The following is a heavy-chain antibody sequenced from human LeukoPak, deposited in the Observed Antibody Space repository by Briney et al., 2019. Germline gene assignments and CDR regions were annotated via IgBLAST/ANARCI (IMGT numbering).Heavy chain of an antibody. CDR2: IYSGGST. Sequence: GGSLRLSCAASGFTVSSNYMSWVRQAPGKGLEWVSVIYSGGSTYYADSVKGRFTISRDNSKNTLYLQMNSLRAEDTAVYYCAKYQGVLRFLEWLFDRFDPWGQGTLVTVSS. J-gene: IGHJ5*02. V-gene: IGHV3-66*01. CDR1: GFTVSSNY. D-gene: IGHD3-3*01. CDR3: AKYQGVLRFLEWLFDRFDP.